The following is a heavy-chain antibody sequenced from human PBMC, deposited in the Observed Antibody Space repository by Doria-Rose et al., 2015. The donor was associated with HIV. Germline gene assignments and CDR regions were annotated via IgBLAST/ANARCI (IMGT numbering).Heavy chain of an antibody. V-gene: IGHV4-59*01. CDR1: GGSISHYY. CDR3: ARVLSGTYDY. J-gene: IGHJ4*02. Sequence: VQLVESGPGLVKPSKTLSLTCSVSGGSISHYYWSWIQQPPGKGLEYIGDIFYTGSTNYSPSLKSRVSISIDTSKNKFSLRLSSVTAADTAVYYCARVLSGTYDYWVQGTLVTVSS. CDR2: IFYTGST. D-gene: IGHD1-26*01.